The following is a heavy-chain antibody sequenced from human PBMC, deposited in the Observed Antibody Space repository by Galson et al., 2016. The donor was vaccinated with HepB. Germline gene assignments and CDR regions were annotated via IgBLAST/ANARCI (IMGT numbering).Heavy chain of an antibody. V-gene: IGHV4-4*02. J-gene: IGHJ6*02. Sequence: SETLSLTCAVSGGSISSGNWWSWVRQPPGKGLEWIGEIYDSGRTNYKPSLKTRVTISVDKSKNQFSLNLNSVTAADAAVYYCARGTHDLWSDYFGPSNHAMDGLGQGTPGIVSS. CDR3: ARGTHDLWSDYFGPSNHAMDG. D-gene: IGHD3-3*01. CDR1: GGSISSGNW. CDR2: IYDSGRT.